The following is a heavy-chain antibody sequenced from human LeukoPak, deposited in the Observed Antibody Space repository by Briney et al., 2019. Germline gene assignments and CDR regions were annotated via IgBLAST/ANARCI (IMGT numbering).Heavy chain of an antibody. V-gene: IGHV3-11*04. CDR3: ARPDILTGYYRY. D-gene: IGHD3-9*01. CDR2: ISSSGDTI. CDR1: GFTFSDYY. Sequence: PGGSLRLSCAASGFTFSDYYMSWIRQAPGKGLEWISYISSSGDTIFYADSVKGRFTISRDNAKNSLYLQMNSLRADDTAVYYCARPDILTGYYRYWGQGTLVTVSS. J-gene: IGHJ4*02.